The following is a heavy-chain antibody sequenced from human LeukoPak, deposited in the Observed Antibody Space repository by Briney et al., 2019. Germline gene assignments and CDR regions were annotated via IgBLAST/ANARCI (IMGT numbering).Heavy chain of an antibody. CDR3: ARASYYYDTTGLGAFDI. Sequence: GRSLRLSCAASGFTFDDHAMYWARQAPGKGLEWVSGINWDATRIGYADAVKGRFTISRDSAKKSLYLQMNSLRAEDTALYYCARASYYYDTTGLGAFDIWGQGTLVTVSS. CDR2: INWDATRI. V-gene: IGHV3-9*01. CDR1: GFTFDDHA. J-gene: IGHJ3*02. D-gene: IGHD3-22*01.